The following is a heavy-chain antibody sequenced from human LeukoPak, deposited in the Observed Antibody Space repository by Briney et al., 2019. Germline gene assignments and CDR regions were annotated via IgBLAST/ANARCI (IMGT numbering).Heavy chain of an antibody. D-gene: IGHD3-16*01. J-gene: IGHJ4*02. V-gene: IGHV4-4*07. CDR1: GVSISSYY. CDR3: ARERRDGSYGFDY. Sequence: SETLSLTCTVSGVSISSYYWTWIRQPAGKGLEWIGRIFSNGNTNYNPSLESRVTMSVDTSTNQFSLRLSSVTAADTAVYYCARERRDGSYGFDYWGQGTLLTVSS. CDR2: IFSNGNT.